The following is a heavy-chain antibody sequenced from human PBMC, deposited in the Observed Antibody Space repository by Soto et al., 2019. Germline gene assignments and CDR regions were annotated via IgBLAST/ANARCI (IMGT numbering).Heavy chain of an antibody. D-gene: IGHD1-26*01. CDR3: ARGGHRQPYY. CDR1: GGSISSYY. V-gene: IGHV4-59*01. CDR2: IYYSGST. Sequence: SETLSLTCNVSGGSISSYYWSWIRQPPGKGLEWIGYIYYSGSTNYNPSLKSRVTISVDTSKNQFSLKLTSVTAADTAVYYCARGGHRQPYYWGRGALVTVSS. J-gene: IGHJ4*02.